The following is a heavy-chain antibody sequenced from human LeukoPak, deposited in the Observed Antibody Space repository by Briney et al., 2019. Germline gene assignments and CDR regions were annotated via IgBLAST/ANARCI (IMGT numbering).Heavy chain of an antibody. CDR1: GGSISSSNW. CDR3: ARHTSSSWGY. CDR2: IYYSGST. V-gene: IGHV4-4*02. D-gene: IGHD6-13*01. J-gene: IGHJ4*02. Sequence: PSGTLSLTCAVSGGSISSSNWWSWVRQPPGKGLEWIGYIYYSGSTNYNPSLKSRVTISVDRPNNRFSLKPSSVTAADTAVYYCARHTSSSWGYWGQGTLVTVSS.